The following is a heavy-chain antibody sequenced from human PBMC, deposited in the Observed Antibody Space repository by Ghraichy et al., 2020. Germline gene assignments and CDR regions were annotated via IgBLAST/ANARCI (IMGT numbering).Heavy chain of an antibody. CDR2: ISSSGSTI. J-gene: IGHJ6*02. CDR1: GFTFSSYE. D-gene: IGHD3-22*01. CDR3: ARSLKYYYDSSGYYNMGMDV. Sequence: GGSLRLSCAASGFTFSSYEMNWVRQAPGKGLEWVSYISSSGSTIYYADSVKGRFTISRDNAKNSLYLQMNSLRAEDTAVYYCARSLKYYYDSSGYYNMGMDVWGQGTTVTGSS. V-gene: IGHV3-48*03.